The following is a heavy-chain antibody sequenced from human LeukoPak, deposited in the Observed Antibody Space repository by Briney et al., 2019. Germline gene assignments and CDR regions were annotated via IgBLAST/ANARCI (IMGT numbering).Heavy chain of an antibody. CDR2: IYSSGST. Sequence: SETLSLTCSVSGVSLDEYYWYWIRQSAGKRLEWIGRIYSSGSTNYAPSLESRVTMSIDTPKRHLFFKLSSVTAADTGFYYCARLNVDGFDIWGQGTKVTVSS. CDR1: GVSLDEYY. J-gene: IGHJ3*02. V-gene: IGHV4-4*07. CDR3: ARLNVDGFDI.